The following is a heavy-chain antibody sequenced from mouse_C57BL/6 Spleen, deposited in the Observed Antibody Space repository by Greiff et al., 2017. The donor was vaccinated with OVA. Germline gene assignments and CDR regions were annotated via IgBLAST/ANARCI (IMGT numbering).Heavy chain of an antibody. CDR3: ARERDYYGSSPYCFDY. CDR1: GYTFTSYG. D-gene: IGHD1-1*01. CDR2: IYPSSGNT. Sequence: QVQLQQSGAELARPGASVKLSCKASGYTFTSYGISWVKQRTGQGLEWIGEIYPSSGNTYYNEKFKGKATLTADKSSSPAYMEIRSLRSENSAVYFCARERDYYGSSPYCFDYWGKGTTLTVSS. J-gene: IGHJ2*01. V-gene: IGHV1-81*01.